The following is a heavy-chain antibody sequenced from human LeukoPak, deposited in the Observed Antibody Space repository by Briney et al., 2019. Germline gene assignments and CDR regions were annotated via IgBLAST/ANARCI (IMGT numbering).Heavy chain of an antibody. Sequence: ASVKDSRKASGYTFTGYLHWVRQAPGQGLEWMGWINPNTGGTNYAQNFQGRVTMTRDTSISTAYMELSRLRSDDTAVYFCARRFFFGFGETTVNWFDPWGQGTLVTVSS. D-gene: IGHD3-10*01. CDR1: GYTFTGY. V-gene: IGHV1-2*02. CDR3: ARRFFFGFGETTVNWFDP. J-gene: IGHJ5*02. CDR2: INPNTGGT.